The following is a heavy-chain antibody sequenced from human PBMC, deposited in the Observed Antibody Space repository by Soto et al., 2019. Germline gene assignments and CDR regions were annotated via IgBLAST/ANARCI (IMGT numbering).Heavy chain of an antibody. D-gene: IGHD3-10*01. CDR3: AREDGFGAISSFDP. Sequence: VQLVQSGAEVRKPGASVKVSCKASGYTFTTYYIHWVRQAPGQGLEWMGTINPDSGSTSHAQSFQGRVTTXTXTXXITVYMDRNSLRSADTAIYYCAREDGFGAISSFDPWGQGTFVTVSS. CDR2: INPDSGST. J-gene: IGHJ5*02. V-gene: IGHV1-46*01. CDR1: GYTFTTYY.